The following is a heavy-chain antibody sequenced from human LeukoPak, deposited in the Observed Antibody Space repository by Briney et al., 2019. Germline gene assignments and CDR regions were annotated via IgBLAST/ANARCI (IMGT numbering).Heavy chain of an antibody. V-gene: IGHV4-38-2*02. CDR1: GGSISSGYY. CDR3: ARMGDYYYMDV. Sequence: KPSETLSLTCTVSGGSISSGYYWGWIRQPPGKGLEWIGSIYHSGSTYYNPSLKSRVTISVDTSKNQFSLKLSSVTAADTAVYYCARMGDYYYMDVWGKGTTVTVSS. J-gene: IGHJ6*03. CDR2: IYHSGST.